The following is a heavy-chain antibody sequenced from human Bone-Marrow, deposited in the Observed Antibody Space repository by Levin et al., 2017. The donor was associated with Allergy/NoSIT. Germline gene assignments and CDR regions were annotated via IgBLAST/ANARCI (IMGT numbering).Heavy chain of an antibody. CDR1: GFTFSSYE. CDR2: ISSSGSTI. CDR3: ARADIVVVPAAKDFYYYYGMDV. J-gene: IGHJ6*02. Sequence: SCAASGFTFSSYEMNWVRQAPGKGLEWVSSISSSGSTIYYADSVKGRFTISRDNAKNSLYLQMNSLRAEDTAVYYCARADIVVVPAAKDFYYYYGMDVWGQGTTVTVSS. V-gene: IGHV3-48*03. D-gene: IGHD2-2*01.